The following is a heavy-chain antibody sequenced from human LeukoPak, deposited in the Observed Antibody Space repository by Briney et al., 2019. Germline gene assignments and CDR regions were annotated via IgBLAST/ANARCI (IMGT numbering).Heavy chain of an antibody. J-gene: IGHJ4*02. V-gene: IGHV4-39*01. Sequence: SETLSLTCTVSGGSINSSSYYWGWIRQPPGKGLEWIGSIYYSGTTYYNPSLRSRVTISVDTSKNQFSLKLSSATAADTAVYYCARPITMLRGVSYYFDYWGQGTLVTVSS. CDR2: IYYSGTT. D-gene: IGHD3-10*01. CDR1: GGSINSSSYY. CDR3: ARPITMLRGVSYYFDY.